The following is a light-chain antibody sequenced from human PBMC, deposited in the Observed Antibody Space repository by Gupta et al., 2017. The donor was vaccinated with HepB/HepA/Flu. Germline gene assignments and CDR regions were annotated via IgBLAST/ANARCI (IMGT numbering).Light chain of an antibody. CDR3: QQTDSTPHT. V-gene: IGKV1-39*01. J-gene: IGKJ4*01. CDR2: GAF. Sequence: IHMTQSPSSLSASVGDRVIITCRAGQTISNHLSWYQQKPGKAPKLLIYGAFNLHSGVPSRFSGSGSGTDFTLTISRLQPEDFATYYCQQTDSTPHTFGGGTRVEIK. CDR1: QTISNH.